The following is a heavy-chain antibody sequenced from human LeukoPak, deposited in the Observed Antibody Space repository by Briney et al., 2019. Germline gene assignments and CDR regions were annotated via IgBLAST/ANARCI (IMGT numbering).Heavy chain of an antibody. CDR1: GGSISSYY. Sequence: SETLSLTCTVSGGSISSYYWSWIRQPPGKGLEWIWYIYYSGSTNYNPSLKSRVTISVDTSKNQFSLKLSSVTAADTAVYYCAREGRGYSYGQDDAFDIWGQGTMVTVSS. V-gene: IGHV4-59*01. CDR2: IYYSGST. D-gene: IGHD5-18*01. CDR3: AREGRGYSYGQDDAFDI. J-gene: IGHJ3*02.